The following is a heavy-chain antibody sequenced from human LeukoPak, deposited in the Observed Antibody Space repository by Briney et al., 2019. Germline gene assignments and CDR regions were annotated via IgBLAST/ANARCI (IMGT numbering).Heavy chain of an antibody. D-gene: IGHD3-10*01. V-gene: IGHV1-3*01. Sequence: ASVKVSCKASGYTFTSYAMHWVRQAPGQRLEWMGWINAGNGNTKYSQKFQGRVTITRDTSASTAYMELSSLRSEDTAVYYCARPYGSGSYYTWFDPWGQGTLVTVSS. CDR3: ARPYGSGSYYTWFDP. J-gene: IGHJ5*02. CDR1: GYTFTSYA. CDR2: INAGNGNT.